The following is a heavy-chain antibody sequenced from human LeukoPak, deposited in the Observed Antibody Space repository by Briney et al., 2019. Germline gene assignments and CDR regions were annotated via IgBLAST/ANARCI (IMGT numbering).Heavy chain of an antibody. CDR3: ARHLGYCSSTSCRNYYYYYMDV. V-gene: IGHV4-30-4*08. J-gene: IGHJ6*03. D-gene: IGHD2-2*01. CDR2: IYYSGST. CDR1: GGSISSGDYY. Sequence: SETLSLTCTVSGGSISSGDYYWSWIRQPPGKGLEWIGYIYYSGSTYYNPSLKSRVTISVDTSKNQFSLKLSSVTAADTAVYYCARHLGYCSSTSCRNYYYYYMDVWGKGTTVTVSS.